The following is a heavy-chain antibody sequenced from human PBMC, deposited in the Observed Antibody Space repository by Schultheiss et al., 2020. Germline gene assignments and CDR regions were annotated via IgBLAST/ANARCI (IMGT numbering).Heavy chain of an antibody. D-gene: IGHD3/OR15-3a*01. J-gene: IGHJ6*02. V-gene: IGHV5-10-1*01. CDR3: ARLGPPNGMDV. Sequence: GSLRLSCKGSPYIFSSYWISWVRQMPGKGLEWMGRIEPSDSYTNYSPSFEGHVTISADKSISTAYLQWSSLKASDTAMYYCARLGPPNGMDVWGQGSTVTVSS. CDR1: PYIFSSYW. CDR2: IEPSDSYT.